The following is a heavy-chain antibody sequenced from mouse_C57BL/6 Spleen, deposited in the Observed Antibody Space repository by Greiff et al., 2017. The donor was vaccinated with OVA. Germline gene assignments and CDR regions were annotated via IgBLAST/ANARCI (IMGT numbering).Heavy chain of an antibody. J-gene: IGHJ3*01. Sequence: VQLQQPGAELVKPGASVKLSCKASGYTFTSYWMQWVKQRPGQGLEWIGEIDPSDSYTNYNQKFKGKATLTVDTSSSTAYMQLSSLTSEDSAVYYCARYYYGSSQSSFAYWGQGTLVTVSA. V-gene: IGHV1-50*01. CDR3: ARYYYGSSQSSFAY. CDR2: IDPSDSYT. CDR1: GYTFTSYW. D-gene: IGHD1-1*01.